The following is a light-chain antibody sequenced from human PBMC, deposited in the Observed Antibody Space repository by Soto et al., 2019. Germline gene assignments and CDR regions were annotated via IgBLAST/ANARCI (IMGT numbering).Light chain of an antibody. CDR1: QSVSSSY. J-gene: IGKJ5*01. CDR3: QQYGSSLPIT. Sequence: EIFLTHSPGTLSLSPGERATLSCRAGQSVSSSYLAWYQQKPGQAPRLLIYGASSRATGIPDRFSGSGSGTDFTLTISRLEPEDFAVYYCQQYGSSLPITFGQGTRLEIK. V-gene: IGKV3-20*01. CDR2: GAS.